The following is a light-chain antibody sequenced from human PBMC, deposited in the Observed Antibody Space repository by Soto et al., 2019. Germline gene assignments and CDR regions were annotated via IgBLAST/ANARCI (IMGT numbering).Light chain of an antibody. CDR2: GAS. V-gene: IGKV3-20*01. CDR3: QKYGGSFIT. Sequence: EIVMTQSPLTLSASPGERAIFSCRASQSVGNYLAWYQQKRGQAPRLLIHGASSRATGIPDRFSGSGTGTDFTLTISRLEPEDFVVYYCQKYGGSFITFGQGTRLEIK. CDR1: QSVGNY. J-gene: IGKJ5*01.